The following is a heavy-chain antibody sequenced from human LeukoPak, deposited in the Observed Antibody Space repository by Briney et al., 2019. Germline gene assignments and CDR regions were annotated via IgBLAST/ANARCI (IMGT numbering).Heavy chain of an antibody. Sequence: GGSLRLSCAASGFTFSANWLSWVRQGPGKGWGGWANIKQVSIEKYYVDSVRGRFTISRDNAKNSLYLQMNSLRAEDTAVYYCAREYYDFWSGYYTWGQGTLVTVSS. CDR2: IKQVSIEK. J-gene: IGHJ5*02. CDR1: GFTFSANW. V-gene: IGHV3-7*01. CDR3: AREYYDFWSGYYT. D-gene: IGHD3-3*01.